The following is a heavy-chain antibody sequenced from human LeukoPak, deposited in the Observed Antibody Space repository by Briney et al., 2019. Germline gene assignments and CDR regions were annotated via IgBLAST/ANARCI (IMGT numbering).Heavy chain of an antibody. Sequence: PGGSLRLSCAASGFTLSSYAMSWVRQAPGKGLEWVAVISYDGSNKYYADSVKGRFTISRDNSKNTLYLQMNSLRAEDTAVYYCARDLGDTLDYWGQGTLVTVSS. V-gene: IGHV3-30-3*01. CDR3: ARDLGDTLDY. CDR1: GFTLSSYA. CDR2: ISYDGSNK. D-gene: IGHD3-16*01. J-gene: IGHJ4*02.